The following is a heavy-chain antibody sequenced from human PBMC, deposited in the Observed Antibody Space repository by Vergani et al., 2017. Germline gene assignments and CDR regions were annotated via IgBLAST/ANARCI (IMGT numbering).Heavy chain of an antibody. CDR3: ASLSVVYDYVWGSYRYYFDY. D-gene: IGHD3-16*02. Sequence: QLQLQESGPGLVKPSETLSLTCTVSGGSISSSSYYWGWIRQPPGKGLEWIGSIYYSGSTYYNPSLKSRVTISVDTSKHQFSLKLSSVTAADTAVYYCASLSVVYDYVWGSYRYYFDYWGQGTLVTVSS. J-gene: IGHJ4*02. V-gene: IGHV4-39*01. CDR1: GGSISSSSYY. CDR2: IYYSGST.